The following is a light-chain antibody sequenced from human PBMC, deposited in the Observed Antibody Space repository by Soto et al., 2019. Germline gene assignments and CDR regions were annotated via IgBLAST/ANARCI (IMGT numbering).Light chain of an antibody. J-gene: IGKJ1*01. CDR1: QDISNY. CDR3: QQYHRYST. CDR2: DVS. V-gene: IGKV1-33*01. Sequence: IQMTQSPASLSAYVGDRVTIHCQASQDISNYLNWYQQKLGKAPKLLIYDVSTLDSGVPSRFSGSASGTEFTLTISYLESDDFATYYCQQYHRYSTFGQGTKVDI.